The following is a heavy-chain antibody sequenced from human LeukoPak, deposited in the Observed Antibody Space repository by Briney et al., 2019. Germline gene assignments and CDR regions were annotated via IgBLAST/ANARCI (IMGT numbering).Heavy chain of an antibody. D-gene: IGHD3-22*01. V-gene: IGHV4-31*03. CDR3: ARDYHAYYYDSSGPGAAFDI. CDR2: IYHSGST. Sequence: SETLSLTCTVSGGSISSGGYYWSWIRQHPGKGLEWIGYIYHSGSTYYNPSLKSRVTISVDTSKNQFSLKLSSVTAADTAVYYCARDYHAYYYDSSGPGAAFDIWGQGTMVTVSS. CDR1: GGSISSGGYY. J-gene: IGHJ3*02.